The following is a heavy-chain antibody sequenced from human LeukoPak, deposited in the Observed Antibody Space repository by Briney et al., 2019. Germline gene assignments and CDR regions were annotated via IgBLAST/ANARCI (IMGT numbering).Heavy chain of an antibody. CDR2: IWYDGSNK. CDR3: ARVTRLQANDY. Sequence: GGSLRLSCAASGFTFSSYGMHWVRQAPGKGLEWVAVIWYDGSNKYYADSVKGRFTISRDNSKNTLYLQMNSLRAEDTAVCYCARVTRLQANDYWGQGTLVTVSS. J-gene: IGHJ4*02. D-gene: IGHD5-24*01. V-gene: IGHV3-33*01. CDR1: GFTFSSYG.